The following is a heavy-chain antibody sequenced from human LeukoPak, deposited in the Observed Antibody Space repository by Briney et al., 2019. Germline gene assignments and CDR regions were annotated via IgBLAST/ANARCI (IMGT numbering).Heavy chain of an antibody. CDR2: ISTSGNTI. Sequence: GGSLRLSCVVSGFTFSDYYMSWIRQAPGKGLEWVSYISTSGNTIYYADSVKGRFTISRDNAKNSLYLQMNSLRDEDTAVYYCAGGGPFWSGPNDYWGQGTLVTVSS. V-gene: IGHV3-11*04. D-gene: IGHD3-3*01. J-gene: IGHJ4*02. CDR3: AGGGPFWSGPNDY. CDR1: GFTFSDYY.